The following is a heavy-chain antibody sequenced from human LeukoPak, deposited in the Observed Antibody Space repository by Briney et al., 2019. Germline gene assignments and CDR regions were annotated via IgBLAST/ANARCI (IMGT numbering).Heavy chain of an antibody. CDR3: ARDFEGYCSGGSCYKDGYYFDY. V-gene: IGHV1-2*02. Sequence: SCKAXXYTXTGYYMHWVRQAPGQGLEWMGWINPNSGGTNYAQKFQGRVTMTRDTSISTAYMELSRLRSDDTAVYYCARDFEGYCSGGSCYKDGYYFDYWGQGTLVTVSS. CDR2: INPNSGGT. D-gene: IGHD2-15*01. CDR1: XYTXTGYY. J-gene: IGHJ4*02.